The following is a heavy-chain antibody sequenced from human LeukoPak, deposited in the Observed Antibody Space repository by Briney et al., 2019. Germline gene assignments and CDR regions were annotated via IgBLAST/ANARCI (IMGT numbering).Heavy chain of an antibody. CDR3: ARGAIYDSSGYRWFDP. Sequence: GGSLRLSCAASGFTFGTYAMNWVRQAPGKGLEWVSSISSSGSYISDADSVKGRFTISRDNAKNSLYLQMNSLRAEDTAVYYCARGAIYDSSGYRWFDPWGQGTLVTVSS. CDR2: ISSSGSYI. J-gene: IGHJ5*02. V-gene: IGHV3-21*01. D-gene: IGHD3-22*01. CDR1: GFTFGTYA.